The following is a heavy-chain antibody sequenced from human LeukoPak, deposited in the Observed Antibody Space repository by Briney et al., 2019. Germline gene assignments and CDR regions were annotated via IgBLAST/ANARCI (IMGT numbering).Heavy chain of an antibody. CDR2: IYPGDSDT. Sequence: GESPKISCKGSGYSFTSYWIGCVRQMPGKGLEWMGIIYPGDSDTRYGPSFQGQVTISADKSISTAYLQWSSLKASDTAMYYCARHEVRDILTGYNPWGQGTLVTVSS. V-gene: IGHV5-51*01. CDR3: ARHEVRDILTGYNP. J-gene: IGHJ5*02. CDR1: GYSFTSYW. D-gene: IGHD3-9*01.